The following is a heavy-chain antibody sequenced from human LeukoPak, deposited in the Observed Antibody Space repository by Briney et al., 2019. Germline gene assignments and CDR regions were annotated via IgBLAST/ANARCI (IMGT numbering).Heavy chain of an antibody. CDR2: ISNDERNK. D-gene: IGHD3-10*01. Sequence: GGSLRLSCAASGFTFTNFAMHWVRQAPGKGLEWVAVISNDERNKYYADSVKGRFAISRDNAKNSLYLQMNSLRAEDTAVYFCARDPMVRGVRVNWFDPWGQGTLVTVSS. V-gene: IGHV3-30*09. CDR1: GFTFTNFA. J-gene: IGHJ5*02. CDR3: ARDPMVRGVRVNWFDP.